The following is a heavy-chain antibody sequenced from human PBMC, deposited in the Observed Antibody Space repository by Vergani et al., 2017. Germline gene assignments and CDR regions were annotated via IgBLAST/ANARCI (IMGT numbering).Heavy chain of an antibody. J-gene: IGHJ4*02. CDR3: ARDLFYYDSSGYYSGFFDY. D-gene: IGHD3-22*01. CDR2: IGTAGDT. Sequence: EVQLVESGGGLVQPGGSLRLSCAASGFTFSTYDMHWVRQATGKGLEWVSAIGTAGDTYYPGSVKGRFTISRENAKNSLYLQMNGLRAGDTAVYYCARDLFYYDSSGYYSGFFDYWGQGTLVTVSS. CDR1: GFTFSTYD. V-gene: IGHV3-13*01.